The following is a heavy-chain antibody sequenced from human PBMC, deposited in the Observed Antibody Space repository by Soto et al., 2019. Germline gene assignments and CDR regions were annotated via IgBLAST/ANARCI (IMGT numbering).Heavy chain of an antibody. CDR2: IIPIFGTA. D-gene: IGHD6-19*01. Sequence: SVKVSCKGSGGTFSSYAISWVRQAPGQGLEWMGGIIPIFGTANYAQKFQGRVTITADESTSTAYMELSSLRSEDTAVHYCAVKYSSVLNYYYGMDVWGQGTTVTVSS. CDR3: AVKYSSVLNYYYGMDV. CDR1: GGTFSSYA. V-gene: IGHV1-69*13. J-gene: IGHJ6*02.